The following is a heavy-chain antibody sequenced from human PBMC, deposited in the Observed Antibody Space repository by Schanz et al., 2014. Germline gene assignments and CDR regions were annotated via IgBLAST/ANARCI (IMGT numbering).Heavy chain of an antibody. D-gene: IGHD3-10*01. J-gene: IGHJ4*02. V-gene: IGHV3-23*01. Sequence: EVQLLESGGGLVQPGGSLRLSCAASGFTFSSYAMSWVRQAPGRGLEWVSGISGSGASTYYADSVKGRFTISRDNSKNTLYLQMNSLRPEDTAVYYCAKYRGYYRVSGSYRELEYWGQGTLVTVAS. CDR1: GFTFSSYA. CDR2: ISGSGAST. CDR3: AKYRGYYRVSGSYRELEY.